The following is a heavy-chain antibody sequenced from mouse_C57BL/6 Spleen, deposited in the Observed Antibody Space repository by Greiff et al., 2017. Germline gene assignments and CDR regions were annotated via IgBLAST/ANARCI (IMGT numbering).Heavy chain of an antibody. J-gene: IGHJ2*01. CDR3: TRDGEGGGLDY. Sequence: EVKLMESGEGLVKPGGSLKLSCAASGFTFSSYAMSWVRQTPEKRLEWVAYISSGGDYIYYADTVKGRFTISRDNARNTLYLQMSSLKSEDTAMFYCTRDGEGGGLDYWGQGTTLTVSS. V-gene: IGHV5-9-1*02. CDR1: GFTFSSYA. CDR2: ISSGGDYI. D-gene: IGHD2-3*01.